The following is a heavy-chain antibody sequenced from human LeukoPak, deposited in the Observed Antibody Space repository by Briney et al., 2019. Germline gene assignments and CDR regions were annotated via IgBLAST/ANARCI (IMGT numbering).Heavy chain of an antibody. Sequence: GASVKVSCKASGYTFTSYGISWVRQAPGQGLEWMGWISAYNGNTNYAQKLQGRVIMTTDTSTSTAYMELRSLGSDDTAVYYCARDLPHCSSTSCYITWFDPWGQGTLVTVSS. J-gene: IGHJ5*02. CDR3: ARDLPHCSSTSCYITWFDP. D-gene: IGHD2-2*02. CDR1: GYTFTSYG. CDR2: ISAYNGNT. V-gene: IGHV1-18*01.